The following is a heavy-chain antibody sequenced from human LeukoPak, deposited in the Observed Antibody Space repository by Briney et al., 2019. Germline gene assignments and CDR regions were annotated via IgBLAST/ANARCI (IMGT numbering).Heavy chain of an antibody. Sequence: GGSLRLSCAASGFTVSSNYMSWVRQAPGKGLEWVSVSYSGGSTYYADSVKDRFTISRDNSKNTLYLQMNSLRAEDTAVYYCARDLGQYYDTSDNWFDPWGQGTLVTVSS. CDR1: GFTVSSNY. V-gene: IGHV3-66*01. CDR2: SYSGGST. J-gene: IGHJ5*02. CDR3: ARDLGQYYDTSDNWFDP. D-gene: IGHD3-22*01.